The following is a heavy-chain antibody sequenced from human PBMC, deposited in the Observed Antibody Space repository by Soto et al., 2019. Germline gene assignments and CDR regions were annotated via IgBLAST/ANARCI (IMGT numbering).Heavy chain of an antibody. D-gene: IGHD2-15*01. V-gene: IGHV3-21*01. J-gene: IGHJ6*03. CDR1: GFTFSSYS. CDR3: ARAAGKQSQSRLGYCSGGSCYGYMDV. Sequence: GGSLRLSCAASGFTFSSYSINWVRQAPGKGLEWVSSISSSSSYIYYADSVKGRFTISRDNAKNSLYLQMNSLRAEDTAVYYCARAAGKQSQSRLGYCSGGSCYGYMDVWGKGTTVTVSS. CDR2: ISSSSSYI.